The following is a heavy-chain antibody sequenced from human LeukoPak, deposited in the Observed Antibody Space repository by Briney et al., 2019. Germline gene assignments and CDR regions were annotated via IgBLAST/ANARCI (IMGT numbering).Heavy chain of an antibody. CDR2: INPDSGGT. Sequence: GASVKVSCKASAYTITGYYMHWVRQAPGQGLEWMGWINPDSGGTNYAQKFQGRVTMTRDTSISTAYMEVSRLRSDDTAVYYCAREGSGWYGNFDYWGQGTLVTVSS. J-gene: IGHJ4*02. D-gene: IGHD6-19*01. CDR1: AYTITGYY. CDR3: AREGSGWYGNFDY. V-gene: IGHV1-2*02.